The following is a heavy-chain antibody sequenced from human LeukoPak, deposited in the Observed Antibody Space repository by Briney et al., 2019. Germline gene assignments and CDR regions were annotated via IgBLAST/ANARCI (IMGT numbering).Heavy chain of an antibody. CDR1: GYSISSGYY. Sequence: SETLSLTCTVSGYSISSGYYWGWIRQPPGKGLEWIGSIYYSGSTYYNPSLKSRVTISVDTSKNQFSLKLSSVTAADTAVYYCARDRHHDSIGYNNWFDPWGQGTLVTVSS. D-gene: IGHD3-22*01. V-gene: IGHV4-38-2*02. CDR2: IYYSGST. CDR3: ARDRHHDSIGYNNWFDP. J-gene: IGHJ5*02.